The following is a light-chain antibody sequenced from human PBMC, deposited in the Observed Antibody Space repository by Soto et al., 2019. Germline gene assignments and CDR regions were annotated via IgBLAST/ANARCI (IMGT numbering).Light chain of an antibody. CDR1: QGISSY. Sequence: RMFHSXSSLSSYISEXXXXXXXVSQGISSYLAWYQQKXGKAPKLLTYGASXLKSGVPARFRGSGSGTDFTLTISSLQPEDFATYYCQLYNSYSEAFGQGAKVDIK. V-gene: IGKV1-8*01. CDR3: QLYNSYSEA. CDR2: GAS. J-gene: IGKJ1*01.